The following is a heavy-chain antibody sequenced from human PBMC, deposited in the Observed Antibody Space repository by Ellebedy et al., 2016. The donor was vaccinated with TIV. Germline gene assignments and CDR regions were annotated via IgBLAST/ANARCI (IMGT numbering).Heavy chain of an antibody. J-gene: IGHJ4*02. CDR3: ARDRGGVGATNGFDY. CDR1: GATFNTYA. CDR2: INPSGGST. V-gene: IGHV1-46*02. D-gene: IGHD1-26*01. Sequence: AASVKVSCKASGATFNTYAITWVRQAPGQGLEWMGIINPSGGSTSYAQKLQGRVTMARDTSTSTVYMELSSLRSEDTAVYYCARDRGGVGATNGFDYWGQGTLVTVSS.